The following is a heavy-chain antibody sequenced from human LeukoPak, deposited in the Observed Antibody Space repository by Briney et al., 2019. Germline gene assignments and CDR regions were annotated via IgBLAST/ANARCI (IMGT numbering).Heavy chain of an antibody. CDR1: GFTFSSYA. V-gene: IGHV3-23*01. J-gene: IGHJ4*02. D-gene: IGHD3-22*01. CDR3: AIMHPYYDGSGYWVQ. Sequence: LSGESLRLSCAASGFTFSSYAMSWVRQAPGKGLEWVSGISTSGGSSSYADSVKGRFTISRDNPRNTLYMQMNSLRAEDTALYYCAIMHPYYDGSGYWVQWGQGTLVTVSS. CDR2: ISTSGGSS.